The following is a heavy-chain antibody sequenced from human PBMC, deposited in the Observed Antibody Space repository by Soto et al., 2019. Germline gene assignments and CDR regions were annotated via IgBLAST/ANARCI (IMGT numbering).Heavy chain of an antibody. Sequence: ASVKVSCKASGYTFTSYGISWVRQAPGQGLEWMGWISAYNGNTTYAQKLQGRVTMTTDTSTSTAYMELRSLRSDDTAVYYCARDQEVAAAHGWFDPWGQGTLVTVSS. CDR3: ARDQEVAAAHGWFDP. J-gene: IGHJ5*02. CDR2: ISAYNGNT. D-gene: IGHD6-13*01. V-gene: IGHV1-18*01. CDR1: GYTFTSYG.